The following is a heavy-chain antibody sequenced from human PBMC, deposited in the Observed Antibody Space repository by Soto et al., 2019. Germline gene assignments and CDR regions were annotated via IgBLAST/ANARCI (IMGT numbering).Heavy chain of an antibody. D-gene: IGHD3-10*01. CDR1: GGSIGSGGYY. J-gene: IGHJ1*01. Sequence: PSETLSLTCTVSGGSIGSGGYYWSWIRQHPGKGLEWIGYISYSGSTYYNPSLKSRVTISVDTSKNQFSLKLSSVTAADTAVYYCARSSSHSYYQQYWGQGALVTVSS. V-gene: IGHV4-31*03. CDR3: ARSSSHSYYQQY. CDR2: ISYSGST.